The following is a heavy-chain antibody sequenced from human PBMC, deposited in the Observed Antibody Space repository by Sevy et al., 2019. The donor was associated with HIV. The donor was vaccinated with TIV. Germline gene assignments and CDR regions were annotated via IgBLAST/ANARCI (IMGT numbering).Heavy chain of an antibody. CDR3: ARFVGYCSGGRCSIIDF. D-gene: IGHD2-15*01. Sequence: GGSLRLSCAASGFSLSDHAVSWVRQTPGKGLEWLAVISYNGRNQYYADSVKGRFTISKDDSKNTLYLQLNSLRAEDTAVYYCARFVGYCSGGRCSIIDFWGQGTLVNVSS. J-gene: IGHJ4*02. CDR1: GFSLSDHA. V-gene: IGHV3-30*04. CDR2: ISYNGRNQ.